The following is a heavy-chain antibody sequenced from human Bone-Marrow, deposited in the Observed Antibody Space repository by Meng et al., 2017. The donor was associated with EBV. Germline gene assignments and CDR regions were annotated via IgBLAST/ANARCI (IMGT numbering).Heavy chain of an antibody. J-gene: IGHJ4*02. D-gene: IGHD6-13*01. Sequence: VQLGESGGGLVQPGXSLSPAWAASGFTFSSYAMSWVRQAPGKGLEWVSAISGSGGSTYYADSVKGRFTISRDNSKNTLYLQMNSLRAEDTAVYYCANAAAGTFQTDLDYWGQGTLVTVSS. V-gene: IGHV3-23*04. CDR1: GFTFSSYA. CDR2: ISGSGGST. CDR3: ANAAAGTFQTDLDY.